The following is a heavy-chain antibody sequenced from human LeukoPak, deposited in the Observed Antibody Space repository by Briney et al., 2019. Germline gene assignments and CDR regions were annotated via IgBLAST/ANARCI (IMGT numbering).Heavy chain of an antibody. V-gene: IGHV3-20*04. CDR1: GFTFDDYD. D-gene: IGHD5-18*01. J-gene: IGHJ6*03. Sequence: GGSLRLSCAASGFTFDDYDMSWVRQAPGKGLECVSGINWIGGRTDYADSVKGRFTISRDNAKNSLYLEINSLRAEDTDLYYCARDTSPLRRRRYSYVNYYYYNYMDVWGKGTTVTVSS. CDR3: ARDTSPLRRRRYSYVNYYYYNYMDV. CDR2: INWIGGRT.